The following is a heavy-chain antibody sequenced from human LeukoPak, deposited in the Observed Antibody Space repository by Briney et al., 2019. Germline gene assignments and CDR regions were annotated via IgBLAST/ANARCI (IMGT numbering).Heavy chain of an antibody. V-gene: IGHV3-23*01. D-gene: IGHD6-19*01. Sequence: GGSLRLSCAASGFTFSTYAMSWVRQAPGKGLEWVSAISSSGDSTYYADSVKGRFTISRDNSKNTLYLQMNSLRAEDTAVYYCAKGSAVADIYFDYWGQGTLVTVSS. CDR3: AKGSAVADIYFDY. CDR2: ISSSGDST. CDR1: GFTFSTYA. J-gene: IGHJ4*02.